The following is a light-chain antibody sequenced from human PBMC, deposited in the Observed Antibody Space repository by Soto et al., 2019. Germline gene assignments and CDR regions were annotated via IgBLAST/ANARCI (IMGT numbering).Light chain of an antibody. CDR3: QQYNTWPPNT. Sequence: EIVMTQSPATLSVSPGERATLSCRASQSVSSNLAWYQQKPGQAPRLLIYGASTRATGIPARFSGSGSGTECTLTISSLQSEDFAVYYCQQYNTWPPNTFGQGTKLEIK. J-gene: IGKJ2*01. V-gene: IGKV3-15*01. CDR1: QSVSSN. CDR2: GAS.